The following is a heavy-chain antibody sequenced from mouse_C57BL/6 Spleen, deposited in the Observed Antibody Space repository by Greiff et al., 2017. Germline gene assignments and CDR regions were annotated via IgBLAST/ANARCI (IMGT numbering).Heavy chain of an antibody. Sequence: VQLQQSGAELVKPGASVKMSCKASGYSFTSYCINWVKQRPGQGLEWIGDINPGYGTTNYNQKFKGKATLTVDASSSTAYMQLSSLTSEDSAVYYCARGVGDGYFDDWGKGTTVTVSS. CDR1: GYSFTSYC. V-gene: IGHV1-55*01. J-gene: IGHJ1*03. CDR3: ARGVGDGYFDD. CDR2: INPGYGTT. D-gene: IGHD2-13*01.